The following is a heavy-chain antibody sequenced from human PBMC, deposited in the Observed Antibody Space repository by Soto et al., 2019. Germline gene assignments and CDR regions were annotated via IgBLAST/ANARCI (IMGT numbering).Heavy chain of an antibody. D-gene: IGHD3-22*01. CDR1: GYTFTSYG. Sequence: RASVKVSCKASGYTFTSYGISWVRQAPGQGPEWMGWISAYNGNTNYAQKLQGRVTMTTDTSTSTAYMELRSLRSDDTAVYYCARVGGYDSSGYYYYYYGMDVWGQGTTVTVSS. V-gene: IGHV1-18*04. CDR2: ISAYNGNT. J-gene: IGHJ6*02. CDR3: ARVGGYDSSGYYYYYYGMDV.